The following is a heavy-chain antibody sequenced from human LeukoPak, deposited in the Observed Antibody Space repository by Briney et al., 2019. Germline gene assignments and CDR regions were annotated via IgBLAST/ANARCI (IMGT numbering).Heavy chain of an antibody. D-gene: IGHD5-12*01. J-gene: IGHJ5*02. CDR3: AREEYSGYGFDP. CDR1: NSSISSGYY. Sequence: SETLSLTCTVSNSSISSGYYWGWIRQPPGTGLEWIGSIFRSGNTYYNPSLKSRVAISVDTSKNQFSLKLTSVTAADTAVYYCAREEYSGYGFDPWGQGTLVTVSS. CDR2: IFRSGNT. V-gene: IGHV4-38-2*02.